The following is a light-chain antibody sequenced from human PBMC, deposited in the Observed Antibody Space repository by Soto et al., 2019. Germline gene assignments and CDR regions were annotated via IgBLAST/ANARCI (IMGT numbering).Light chain of an antibody. Sequence: QSVLTQPPSASGTPGQRVTVSCSGSSSNIASNTVNWYQQLLGTAPKLLIYSNDQRPSGVPDRFSASKSGTSASLAISGLQSEDEADYYCASWDDSLNGHVFGTGTKLPS. J-gene: IGLJ1*01. V-gene: IGLV1-44*01. CDR1: SSNIASNT. CDR3: ASWDDSLNGHV. CDR2: SND.